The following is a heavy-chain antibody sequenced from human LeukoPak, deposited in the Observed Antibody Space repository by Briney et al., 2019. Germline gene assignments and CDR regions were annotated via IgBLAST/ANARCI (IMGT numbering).Heavy chain of an antibody. CDR1: GFTFDDYA. CDR3: AKDRGMRTYYFDY. D-gene: IGHD1-7*01. J-gene: IGHJ4*02. V-gene: IGHV3-9*01. CDR2: ISRNSGSI. Sequence: GGSLRLSCAASGFTFDDYAMHWVRQAPGKGLEWVSGISRNSGSIGYADSVKGRFTISRDNAKNSLYLQMNSLRAEDTALYYCAKDRGMRTYYFDYWGQGTLVTVSS.